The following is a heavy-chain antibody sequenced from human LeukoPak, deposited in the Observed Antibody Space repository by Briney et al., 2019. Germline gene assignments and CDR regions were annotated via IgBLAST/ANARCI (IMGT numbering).Heavy chain of an antibody. CDR1: GYTFTSYG. V-gene: IGHV1-18*01. D-gene: IGHD6-13*01. CDR2: ISAYNGNT. Sequence: ASVKVSCKASGYTFTSYGISWVRRAPGQGLEWMGWISAYNGNTNYAQKLQGRVTMTTDTSTSTAYMELRSLRSDDTAVYYCARGGAAAAAYYYGMDVWGQGTTVTVSS. CDR3: ARGGAAAAAYYYGMDV. J-gene: IGHJ6*02.